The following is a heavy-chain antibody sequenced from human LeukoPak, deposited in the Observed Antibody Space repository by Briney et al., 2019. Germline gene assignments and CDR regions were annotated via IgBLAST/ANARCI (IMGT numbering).Heavy chain of an antibody. V-gene: IGHV1-2*02. J-gene: IGHJ6*03. D-gene: IGHD3-3*01. CDR1: GYTFTGYY. CDR2: INPNSGGT. Sequence: ASVKVSCKASGYTFTGYYMHWVRQAPGQGLEWMGWINPNSGGTNYAQKFQDRVTMTRDTSISTAYMELSRLRSDDTAVYYCARDGSFGVVTPFYYYYMDVWGKGTTVTVSS. CDR3: ARDGSFGVVTPFYYYYMDV.